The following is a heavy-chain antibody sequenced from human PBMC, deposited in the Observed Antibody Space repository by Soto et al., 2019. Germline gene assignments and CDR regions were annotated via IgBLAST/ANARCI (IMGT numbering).Heavy chain of an antibody. Sequence: GGSLRLSCAASGFTVSSNYMSWVRQAPGEGLEWVSVIYSGGSTYYADSVKGRFTISRDNSKNTLYLQMNSLRAEDTAVYYCAKHLASSGWSDYWGHGTLVTVSS. CDR1: GFTVSSNY. CDR3: AKHLASSGWSDY. V-gene: IGHV3-53*01. D-gene: IGHD6-19*01. CDR2: IYSGGST. J-gene: IGHJ5*01.